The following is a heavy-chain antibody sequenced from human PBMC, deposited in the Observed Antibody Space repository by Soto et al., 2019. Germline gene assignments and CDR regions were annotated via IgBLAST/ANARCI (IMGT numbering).Heavy chain of an antibody. Sequence: ASVKVSCKASGFTFSNYGLNWVRQAPGQGLEWMGWVIANIGHTNYAQNLQGRVSMTTDTSTSTAYMELRGLRFDDTAVYYCARDIESVTAKHFFYYYAMDVWGQGTTVTVS. CDR2: VIANIGHT. J-gene: IGHJ6*02. V-gene: IGHV1-18*01. CDR1: GFTFSNYG. D-gene: IGHD2-8*01. CDR3: ARDIESVTAKHFFYYYAMDV.